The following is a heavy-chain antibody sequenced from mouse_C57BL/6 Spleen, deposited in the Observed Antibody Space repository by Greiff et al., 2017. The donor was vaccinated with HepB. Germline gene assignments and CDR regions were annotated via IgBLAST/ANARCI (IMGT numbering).Heavy chain of an antibody. J-gene: IGHJ2*01. CDR1: GYAFSSSW. CDR3: ARGPSYYGSSVHFDY. CDR2: IYPGDGDT. D-gene: IGHD1-1*01. V-gene: IGHV1-82*01. Sequence: QVQLQQSGPELVKPGASVKISCKASGYAFSSSWMNWVKQRPGKGLEWIGRIYPGDGDTNYNGKFKGKATLTADKSSSTAYMQLSGLTSEDSAVYFCARGPSYYGSSVHFDYWGQGTTLTVSS.